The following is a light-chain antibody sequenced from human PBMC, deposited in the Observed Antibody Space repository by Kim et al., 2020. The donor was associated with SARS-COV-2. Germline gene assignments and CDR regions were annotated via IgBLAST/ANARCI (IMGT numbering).Light chain of an antibody. CDR1: SSAVGSYNL. Sequence: GQSITISCTGTSSAVGSYNLVSWYQQHPGKAPKLMIYEGSKRPSGVSYRFSGSKSGNTASLAISGLRAEDEADYYCCSYAGSVTYVFGTGTKVTV. J-gene: IGLJ1*01. V-gene: IGLV2-23*01. CDR2: EGS. CDR3: CSYAGSVTYV.